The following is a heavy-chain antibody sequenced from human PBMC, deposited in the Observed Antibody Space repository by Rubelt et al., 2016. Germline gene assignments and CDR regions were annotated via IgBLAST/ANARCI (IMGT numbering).Heavy chain of an antibody. V-gene: IGHV3-7*03. CDR1: GFTFSSYA. CDR2: IKQDGSEK. J-gene: IGHJ3*02. CDR3: ANYRQSGIGRDI. Sequence: EVQLVESGGGLVQPGGSLRLSCAASGFTFSSYALTWVRQAPGKGLEWVANIKQDGSEKYYVDSVKGRFTISRDNSKNMLFLQMNSLEVEDTALYYCANYRQSGIGRDIWGQGTMVTVSS. D-gene: IGHD3-16*02.